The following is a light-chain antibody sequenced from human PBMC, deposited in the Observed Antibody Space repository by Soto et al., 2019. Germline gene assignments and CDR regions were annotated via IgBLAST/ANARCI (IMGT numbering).Light chain of an antibody. CDR2: DAA. J-gene: IGKJ4*01. Sequence: DIQMTQSPSSLSASIGDRVTITCQASQDINFYLNWYQQKPGNGPKLLIYDAASLETGVPSRFSGSGSGTHFTFTINDLRPEDFATYYCQQYQSLPLTFGGGTKVEI. CDR3: QQYQSLPLT. CDR1: QDINFY. V-gene: IGKV1-33*01.